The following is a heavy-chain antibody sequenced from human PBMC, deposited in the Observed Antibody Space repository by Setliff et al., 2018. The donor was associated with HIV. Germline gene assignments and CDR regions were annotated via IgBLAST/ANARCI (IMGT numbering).Heavy chain of an antibody. Sequence: ASVKVSCKTSGDKFGSFDINWVRQASGQGLEWMGWINTNTGNPTYAQGFTGRFVFSLDTSVSTAYLQISSLKAEDTAVYYCARAREDTALDSYWGQGTLVTVSS. CDR1: GDKFGSFD. V-gene: IGHV7-4-1*02. CDR3: ARAREDTALDSY. CDR2: INTNTGNP. D-gene: IGHD5-18*01. J-gene: IGHJ4*02.